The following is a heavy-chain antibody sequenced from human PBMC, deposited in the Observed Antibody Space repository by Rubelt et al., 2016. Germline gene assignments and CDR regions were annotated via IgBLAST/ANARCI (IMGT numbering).Heavy chain of an antibody. D-gene: IGHD6-19*01. CDR1: GFTFSNAW. Sequence: GGSLRLSCAASGFTFSNAWMTWVRQAPGKGLEWVGRIKRKSDVGTTDYAAPVKGRFTIPRDDSKTTRYLQMNSLKTEETGVYYGHLFRRYNIGRPPKSQDYWGHGTLVTVSS. J-gene: IGHJ4*01. CDR2: IKRKSDVGTT. CDR3: HLFRRYNIGRPPKSQDY. V-gene: IGHV3-15*01.